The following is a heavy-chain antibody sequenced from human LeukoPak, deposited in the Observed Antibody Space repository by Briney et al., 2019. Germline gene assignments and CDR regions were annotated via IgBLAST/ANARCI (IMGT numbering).Heavy chain of an antibody. Sequence: GGSLKLSCAASGFTFSDSAIHWVRQASGKGLEWVGRIRSKANSYATTFAASVKGRFIISRDDSKNTAYLQMSDLETEDTAVYYCTRQSGNTTWYNDWFDPWGQGTLVTVPS. CDR1: GFTFSDSA. CDR3: TRQSGNTTWYNDWFDP. J-gene: IGHJ5*02. V-gene: IGHV3-73*01. D-gene: IGHD1-1*01. CDR2: IRSKANSYAT.